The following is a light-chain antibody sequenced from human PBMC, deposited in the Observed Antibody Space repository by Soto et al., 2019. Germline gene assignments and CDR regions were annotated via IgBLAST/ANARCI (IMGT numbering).Light chain of an antibody. Sequence: DIQMTQSPSSLSASVGDRVTITCRASQSISSYLNWYQQKPGKAPKLLIYAASSLQSGVPSRFSGSGSGTALTLTISSLEPEGFATYYCQQSYSTPLAFGGGTMVEIK. CDR3: QQSYSTPLA. J-gene: IGKJ4*01. CDR2: AAS. CDR1: QSISSY. V-gene: IGKV1-39*01.